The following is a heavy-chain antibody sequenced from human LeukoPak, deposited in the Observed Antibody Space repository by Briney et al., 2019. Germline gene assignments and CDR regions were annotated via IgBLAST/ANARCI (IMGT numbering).Heavy chain of an antibody. V-gene: IGHV1-69*04. CDR2: IIPILGIA. CDR3: ARDPYYYDSSGYYLPGWFDP. Sequence: SVKVSCKASGGTFSSYAISWVRQAPGQGLEWMGRIIPILGIANYAQKFQGRVTITADKSTSTAYMELSRLRSDDTAVYYCARDPYYYDSSGYYLPGWFDPWGQGTLVTVSS. J-gene: IGHJ5*02. D-gene: IGHD3-22*01. CDR1: GGTFSSYA.